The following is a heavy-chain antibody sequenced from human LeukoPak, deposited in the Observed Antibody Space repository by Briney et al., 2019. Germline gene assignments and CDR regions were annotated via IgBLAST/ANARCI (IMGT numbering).Heavy chain of an antibody. CDR3: ARDQVVGATDAFDI. Sequence: ASVKVSCKASGYTFTSYAMHWVRQAPGQRLEWMGWINAGNGNTKYSQKFQGRVTITRDTSASTAYMELSSLRSEDTAVYYCARDQVVGATDAFDISGQGTMVTVSS. CDR2: INAGNGNT. D-gene: IGHD1-26*01. CDR1: GYTFTSYA. V-gene: IGHV1-3*01. J-gene: IGHJ3*02.